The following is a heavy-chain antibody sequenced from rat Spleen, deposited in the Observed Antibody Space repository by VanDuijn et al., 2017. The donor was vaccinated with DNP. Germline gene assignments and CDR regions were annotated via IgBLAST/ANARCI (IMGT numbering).Heavy chain of an antibody. CDR3: ARWNMGTTTLDY. CDR2: ISYSGST. Sequence: EVQLQESGPGLVKPSQSLSLTCSVTGYSITNTYWGWIRKFQGNKMEWIEHISYSGSTSYNPSLKSRISITRDTSKNQFFLQLNSVTSGDTATYYCARWNMGTTTLDYWGQGVMVTVSS. D-gene: IGHD1-5*01. J-gene: IGHJ2*01. CDR1: GYSITNTY. V-gene: IGHV3-1*01.